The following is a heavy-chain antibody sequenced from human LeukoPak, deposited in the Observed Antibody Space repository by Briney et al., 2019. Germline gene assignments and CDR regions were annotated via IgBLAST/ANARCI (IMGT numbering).Heavy chain of an antibody. D-gene: IGHD2-8*01. CDR3: ARDHTNGERGFTPIDY. J-gene: IGHJ4*02. V-gene: IGHV3-48*03. CDR1: GFTFSSYE. Sequence: PGGSLRLSXAASGFTFSSYEMNWVRQAPGKGLEWVSYISSSGSTIYYADSVKGRFTISRDNAKTSLYLQMNSLRAEDTAVYYCARDHTNGERGFTPIDYWGQGTLVTVSS. CDR2: ISSSGSTI.